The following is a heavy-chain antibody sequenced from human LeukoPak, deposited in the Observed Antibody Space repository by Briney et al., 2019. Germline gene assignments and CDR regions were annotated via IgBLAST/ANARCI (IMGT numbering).Heavy chain of an antibody. CDR2: ISGSGGSK. D-gene: IGHD6-6*01. Sequence: GGSLRLSCAASGFTFSSYAMSWVRQAPGKGLEWVSAISGSGGSKYYADSVKGRFTISRDNSKNTLYLQMNSLRAEDTAVYYCALRRSVAEVDYWGQGTLVTVSS. CDR1: GFTFSSYA. CDR3: ALRRSVAEVDY. V-gene: IGHV3-23*01. J-gene: IGHJ4*02.